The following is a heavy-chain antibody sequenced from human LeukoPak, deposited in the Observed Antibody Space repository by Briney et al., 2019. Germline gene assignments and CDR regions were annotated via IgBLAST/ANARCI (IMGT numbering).Heavy chain of an antibody. V-gene: IGHV3-30*02. Sequence: GGSLRLSCAASGFTFSSYGTHWVRQAPGKGLEWVAFIRYDGSNKYYADSVKGRFTISRDNSKNTLYLQMNSLRAEDTAVYYCARTLIEYSVSSCYFDYWGQGTLVTVSS. D-gene: IGHD6-6*01. CDR2: IRYDGSNK. CDR3: ARTLIEYSVSSCYFDY. CDR1: GFTFSSYG. J-gene: IGHJ4*02.